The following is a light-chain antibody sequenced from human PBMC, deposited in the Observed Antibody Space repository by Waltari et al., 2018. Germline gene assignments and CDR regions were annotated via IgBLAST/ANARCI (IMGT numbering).Light chain of an antibody. CDR3: QQYDNWPPT. Sequence: ELVMTQSPATLSVSPGERATLSCRASQSITTKLAWYQQLPGQAPRLVISGASTRATGFPARFSGSGSGTEFTLTISDMQSEDSGIYYCQQYDNWPPTFGQGTKVEIK. J-gene: IGKJ1*01. CDR2: GAS. CDR1: QSITTK. V-gene: IGKV3-15*01.